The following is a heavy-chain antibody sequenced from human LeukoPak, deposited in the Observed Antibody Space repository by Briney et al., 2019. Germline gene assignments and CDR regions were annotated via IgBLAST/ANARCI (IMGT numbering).Heavy chain of an antibody. V-gene: IGHV3-30*18. Sequence: PGGSLRLSCAASGFTFSSYGMHWVRQAPGKGLEWVAVTSYDGSNKYYRDSVKGRFTISRDNSKNTLYLQVNSLRIEDTAVYYCAKGGESSGYYGGPDYWGQGTLVTVSS. CDR2: TSYDGSNK. CDR3: AKGGESSGYYGGPDY. J-gene: IGHJ4*02. D-gene: IGHD3-22*01. CDR1: GFTFSSYG.